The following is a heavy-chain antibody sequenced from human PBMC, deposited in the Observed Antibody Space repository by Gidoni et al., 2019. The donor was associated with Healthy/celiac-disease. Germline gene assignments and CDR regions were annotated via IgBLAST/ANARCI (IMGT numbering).Heavy chain of an antibody. J-gene: IGHJ5*02. Sequence: QVQLVQSGAEVKKPGSSVKVSCKASGGTFSSYAISWVRQAPGQGLEWMGGIIPIFGTANYAQKFQGRVTITADESTSTAYMELSSLRSEDTAVYYCARAVLLWFGEDQTDDNWFDPWGQGTLVTVSS. CDR3: ARAVLLWFGEDQTDDNWFDP. CDR2: IIPIFGTA. CDR1: GGTFSSYA. V-gene: IGHV1-69*01. D-gene: IGHD3-10*01.